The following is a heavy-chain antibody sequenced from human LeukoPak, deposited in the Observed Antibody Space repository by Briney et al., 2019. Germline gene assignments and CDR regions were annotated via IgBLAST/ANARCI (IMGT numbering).Heavy chain of an antibody. CDR2: IRSKANSYAT. V-gene: IGHV3-73*01. D-gene: IGHD3-10*01. J-gene: IGHJ4*02. CDR1: GVTFSGSA. Sequence: GGSLRLSCAASGVTFSGSAMHWGRQASGKGLGWVGRIRSKANSYATAYTASVKGRLTISRDDSKNTAYLQMNSLKTEDTAVYYCTRQGSYWGQGTLVTVSS. CDR3: TRQGSY.